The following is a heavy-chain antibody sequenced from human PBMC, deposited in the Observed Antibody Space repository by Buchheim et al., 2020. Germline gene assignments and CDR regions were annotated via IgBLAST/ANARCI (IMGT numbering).Heavy chain of an antibody. V-gene: IGHV3-30*04. CDR2: ISYDGSNK. Sequence: QVQLVESGGGVVQPGRSLRLSCAASGFTFSSYAMLWVRQAPGKGLEWVAVISYDGSNKYYADSVKGRFTISRDNSKNTLYLQMNGLRAEDTAVYYCARDPSQWTGATGWFDPWGQGTL. CDR1: GFTFSSYA. J-gene: IGHJ5*02. D-gene: IGHD1-26*01. CDR3: ARDPSQWTGATGWFDP.